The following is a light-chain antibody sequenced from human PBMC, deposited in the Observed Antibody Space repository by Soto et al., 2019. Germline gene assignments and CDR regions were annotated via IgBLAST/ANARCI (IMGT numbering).Light chain of an antibody. CDR2: EVS. Sequence: QSALTQPASVSGSPGQSITISCTGTNSDVGSYNLVSWYQQHPGKAPKVMIYEVSKRPSGVPNRFSGSKSGNTASLTISGLQAEDEADYYCCSCAGSSTYVFGTGTKVTVL. J-gene: IGLJ1*01. V-gene: IGLV2-23*02. CDR1: NSDVGSYNL. CDR3: CSCAGSSTYV.